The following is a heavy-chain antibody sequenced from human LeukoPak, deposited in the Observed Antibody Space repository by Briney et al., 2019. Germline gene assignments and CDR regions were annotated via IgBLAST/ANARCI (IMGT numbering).Heavy chain of an antibody. Sequence: PSETLSLTCTVSGGYISSYYWSWIRQPPGKGLEWIGYIYYSGSTNYNPSLKSRVTISVDTSKNQFSLKLSSVTAADTAVYYCARVASSGWYIFDYWGQGTLVTVSS. D-gene: IGHD6-19*01. CDR3: ARVASSGWYIFDY. J-gene: IGHJ4*02. V-gene: IGHV4-59*01. CDR2: IYYSGST. CDR1: GGYISSYY.